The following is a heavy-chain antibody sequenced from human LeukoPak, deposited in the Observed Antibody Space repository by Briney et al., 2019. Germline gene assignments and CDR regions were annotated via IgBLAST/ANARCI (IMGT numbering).Heavy chain of an antibody. CDR2: ISGSGGST. CDR3: AKGPRITIFGVVIQNAYYFDY. D-gene: IGHD3-3*01. V-gene: IGHV3-23*01. CDR1: GFTFSSYA. Sequence: GGSLRLSCAASGFTFSSYAMSWVRQAPGKGLEWVSAISGSGGSTYYADSVKGRFTISRDNSKNTLYLQMNSLRAEDTAVYYCAKGPRITIFGVVIQNAYYFDYWGQEPWSPSPQ. J-gene: IGHJ4*01.